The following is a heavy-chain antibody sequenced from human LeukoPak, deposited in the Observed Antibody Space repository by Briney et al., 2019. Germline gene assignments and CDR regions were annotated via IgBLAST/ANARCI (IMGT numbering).Heavy chain of an antibody. CDR2: INSDGSST. CDR1: GFTFSNHW. D-gene: IGHD6-19*01. J-gene: IGHJ6*03. CDR3: GRDSWFSSGWNDIDV. V-gene: IGHV3-74*01. Sequence: GGSLRLSCAASGFTFSNHWMHWVRHAPGKGLIWVSRINSDGSSTTYADSVKGRFTISRDNAKNTLYLQMNSLSAEDTAVYYCGRDSWFSSGWNDIDVWGKGTTVTVSS.